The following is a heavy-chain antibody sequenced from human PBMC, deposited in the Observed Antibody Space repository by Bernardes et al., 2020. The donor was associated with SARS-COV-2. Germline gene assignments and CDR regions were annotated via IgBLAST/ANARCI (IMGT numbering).Heavy chain of an antibody. J-gene: IGHJ4*02. Sequence: SGPTLVKPTQTLTLTCTYSGFSLSTDGVSVGWIRQPPGQALEWLALIYWDDEKRYRPSLKSRLTITKDTSKNQVVLTMTNMDPVDTATYYCAHRLRSRRWYYFDCWGQGTLVSVSS. V-gene: IGHV2-5*02. D-gene: IGHD6-13*01. CDR1: GFSLSTDGVS. CDR3: AHRLRSRRWYYFDC. CDR2: IYWDDEK.